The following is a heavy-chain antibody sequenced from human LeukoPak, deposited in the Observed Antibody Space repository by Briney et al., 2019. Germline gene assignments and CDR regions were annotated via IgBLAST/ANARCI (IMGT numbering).Heavy chain of an antibody. CDR1: GFTFSSYS. V-gene: IGHV3-21*01. CDR3: ASEIPNLRYCSTTSCDY. Sequence: GGSLRLSCTASGFTFSSYSMNWVRQAPGKGLEWGSAIPRSSSFLYYADSVKGRFTISRDNAKSSLYLQMSGLRAEDTAVYYCASEIPNLRYCSTTSCDYWGQGTLVTVSS. D-gene: IGHD2-2*01. J-gene: IGHJ4*02. CDR2: IPRSSSFL.